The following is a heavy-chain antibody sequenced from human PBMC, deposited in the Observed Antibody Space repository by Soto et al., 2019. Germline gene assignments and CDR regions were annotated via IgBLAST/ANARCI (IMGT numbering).Heavy chain of an antibody. CDR2: IYYSGST. CDR3: ARGALGIAMANFDY. V-gene: IGHV4-59*01. D-gene: IGHD5-18*01. Sequence: SETLSLTCTVSGGSISSYYWSWIRQPPGKGLEWIGYIYYSGSTNYNPSLKSRVTISVDTSKNQFSLKLSSVTAADTAVYYCARGALGIAMANFDYWGQGTMVTVSS. CDR1: GGSISSYY. J-gene: IGHJ4*02.